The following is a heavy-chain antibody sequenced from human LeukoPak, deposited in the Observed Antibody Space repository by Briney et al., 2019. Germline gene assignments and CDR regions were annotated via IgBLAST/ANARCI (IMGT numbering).Heavy chain of an antibody. D-gene: IGHD5-18*01. CDR3: AKDSVDTAMVTPNWFGT. CDR2: IRYDGSNK. J-gene: IGHJ5*02. V-gene: IGHV3-30*02. Sequence: GGSLRLSCAASGFTFSSYGMHWVRQAPGKGLEWVAFIRYDGSNKYYADSVKGRFTISRDNSKNTLYLQMNSLRAEDTAVYYCAKDSVDTAMVTPNWFGTWGQGRLVTVSS. CDR1: GFTFSSYG.